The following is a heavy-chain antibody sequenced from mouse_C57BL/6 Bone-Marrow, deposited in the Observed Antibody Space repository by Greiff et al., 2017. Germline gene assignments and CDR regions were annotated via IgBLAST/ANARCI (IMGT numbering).Heavy chain of an antibody. CDR1: GFTFSSYA. CDR3: ARDRGSRWLRRDYYAMDY. V-gene: IGHV5-4*01. Sequence: EVMLVESGGGLVKPGGSLKLSCAASGFTFSSYAMSWVRQTPEKRLAWVATISDGGSYTYYPDNVKGRFTISRDNAKNNLYLQMSHLKSEDTAMYYCARDRGSRWLRRDYYAMDYWGQGTSVTVSS. J-gene: IGHJ4*01. CDR2: ISDGGSYT. D-gene: IGHD2-2*01.